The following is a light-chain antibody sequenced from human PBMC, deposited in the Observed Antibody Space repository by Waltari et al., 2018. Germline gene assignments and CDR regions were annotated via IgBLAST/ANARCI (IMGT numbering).Light chain of an antibody. J-gene: IGKJ5*01. CDR1: QDLSNY. Sequence: IQMTQFPSPLSASLGDKVTIPFQAHQDLSNYLNWYQQKPGKAPKPLIDDASNLETGVPSSFSRSGSGTDCTFTISSLQPEDIATYYCQQYDNRPITFGQGTRLEIK. CDR3: QQYDNRPIT. V-gene: IGKV1-33*01. CDR2: DAS.